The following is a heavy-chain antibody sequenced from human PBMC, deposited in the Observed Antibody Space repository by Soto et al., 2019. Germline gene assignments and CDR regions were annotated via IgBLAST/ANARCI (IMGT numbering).Heavy chain of an antibody. D-gene: IGHD3-22*01. Sequence: GGSLRLSCAASGFTFSNAWMNWVRQAPGKGLEWVGRIKSKTDGGTTDYAAPVKSRFTISRDDSKNTLYLQMNSLKNEDTAVYYCTTGLYYYDSSGYYYDYWGQGTLVTSPQ. V-gene: IGHV3-15*07. J-gene: IGHJ4*02. CDR1: GFTFSNAW. CDR3: TTGLYYYDSSGYYYDY. CDR2: IKSKTDGGTT.